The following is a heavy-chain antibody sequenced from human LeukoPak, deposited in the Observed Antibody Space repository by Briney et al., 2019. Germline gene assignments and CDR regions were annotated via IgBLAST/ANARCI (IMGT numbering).Heavy chain of an antibody. Sequence: GGSLRLSCAASGFTFANSWMAWVRQAPGKGLEWVANIKQDGSTKHYADSLKGRFTISRDNPKNSLFLQMNNLRADDTAIYYCTRDTIGSLDYWGQGILVTAAS. V-gene: IGHV3-7*01. CDR3: TRDTIGSLDY. J-gene: IGHJ4*02. CDR1: GFTFANSW. CDR2: IKQDGSTK. D-gene: IGHD1-26*01.